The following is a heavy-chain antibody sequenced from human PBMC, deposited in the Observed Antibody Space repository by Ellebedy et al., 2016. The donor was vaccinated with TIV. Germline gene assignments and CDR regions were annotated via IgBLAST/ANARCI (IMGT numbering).Heavy chain of an antibody. J-gene: IGHJ6*02. CDR1: GFTFSSYE. Sequence: PGGSLRLSCAASGFTFSSYEMNWVRQAPGKGLEWVSFISGSGSTRYYADSVKGRFTISRDTTKNSLYLHLNSLRAADTAVYYCARGAEAYGFQHYGLDVWGPGTTVIVSS. CDR3: ARGAEAYGFQHYGLDV. D-gene: IGHD4-17*01. V-gene: IGHV3-48*03. CDR2: ISGSGSTR.